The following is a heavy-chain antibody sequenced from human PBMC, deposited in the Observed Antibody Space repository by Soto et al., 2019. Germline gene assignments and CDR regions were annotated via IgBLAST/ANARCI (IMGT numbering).Heavy chain of an antibody. Sequence: QVQLQESGPGLVKPSQTLSLTCTVSGGSISSGGYSWSWIRQHPGKGLEWIGYIYYSERTYYNPSLKSRVTISVDTSKNQFSLKLSSVTAADTAVYYCARSYGRTADYWGQGTLVTVSS. CDR3: ARSYGRTADY. CDR1: GGSISSGGYS. V-gene: IGHV4-31*03. D-gene: IGHD1-26*01. J-gene: IGHJ4*02. CDR2: IYYSERT.